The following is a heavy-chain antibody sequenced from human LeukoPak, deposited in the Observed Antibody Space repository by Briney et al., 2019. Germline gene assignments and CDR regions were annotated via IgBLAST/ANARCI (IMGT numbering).Heavy chain of an antibody. V-gene: IGHV4-31*03. J-gene: IGHJ2*01. CDR2: IYYSGST. CDR1: GGSISSGGYY. D-gene: IGHD2-15*01. Sequence: SETLSLTCTVSGGSISSGGYYWSWIRQHPGKGLEWIGYIYYSGSTYYNPSLKSRVTISVDTSKNQFSLKLSSVTAADTAVYYCASPRLGGRNPGYWYFDLWGRGTLVTVSS. CDR3: ASPRLGGRNPGYWYFDL.